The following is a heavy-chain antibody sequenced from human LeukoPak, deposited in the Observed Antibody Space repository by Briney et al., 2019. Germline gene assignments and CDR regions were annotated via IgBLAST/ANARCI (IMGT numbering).Heavy chain of an antibody. Sequence: ASVKVSCKASGYTLTELSMHWVRQAPGKGLEWMGGFDPEDGETIYAQKFQGRVTMTEDTSTDTAYMELSSLRSEDTAVYYCATAPHDYSLLNASDIWGQGTMVTVSS. CDR3: ATAPHDYSLLNASDI. D-gene: IGHD4-11*01. CDR2: FDPEDGET. J-gene: IGHJ3*02. V-gene: IGHV1-24*01. CDR1: GYTLTELS.